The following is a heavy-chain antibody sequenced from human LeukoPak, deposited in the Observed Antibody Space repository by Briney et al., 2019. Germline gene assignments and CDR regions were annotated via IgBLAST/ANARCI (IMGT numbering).Heavy chain of an antibody. Sequence: PGGSLRLSCAASGFAFNNTWMSWVRQAPGKGLEWIGLIKNKVEGGTSDHAAPVKGRFTISRDDSTNTLFLQMNSLQTEDTALYYCTTGGSILAHWGQGTLVAVSS. CDR1: GFAFNNTW. CDR3: TTGGSILAH. V-gene: IGHV3-15*01. D-gene: IGHD3-3*02. CDR2: IKNKVEGGTS. J-gene: IGHJ4*02.